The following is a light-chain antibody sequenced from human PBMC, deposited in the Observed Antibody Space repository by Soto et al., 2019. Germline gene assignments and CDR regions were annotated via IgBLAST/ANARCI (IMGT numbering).Light chain of an antibody. CDR2: DTS. Sequence: IQLTQSPSSLSASVGDRVTITFRASQGISSYLACYQQKPGKAPKLLIYDTSARATGIPATFSGSGSGTEFTLTISSLQSEDFAIYYCQQYDNWPSVTFGGGTKVDIK. J-gene: IGKJ4*01. CDR1: QGISSY. V-gene: IGKV1-9*01. CDR3: QQYDNWPSVT.